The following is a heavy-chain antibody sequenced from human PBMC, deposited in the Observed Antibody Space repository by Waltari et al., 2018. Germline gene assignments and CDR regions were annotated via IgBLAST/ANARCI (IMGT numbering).Heavy chain of an antibody. Sequence: QLQLQESGPGLVKPSETLSLTCTVSGGSISSSSYYWGWIRQPPGKGLEWIGSIYYSGSTYYNPSLKSRVTISVDTSKNQFSLKLSSVTAADTAVYYCARHWNYLVIDYWGQGTLVTVSS. CDR1: GGSISSSSYY. D-gene: IGHD1-7*01. V-gene: IGHV4-39*01. CDR3: ARHWNYLVIDY. CDR2: IYYSGST. J-gene: IGHJ4*02.